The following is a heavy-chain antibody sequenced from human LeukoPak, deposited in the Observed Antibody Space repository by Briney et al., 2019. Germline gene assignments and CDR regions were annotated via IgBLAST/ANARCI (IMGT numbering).Heavy chain of an antibody. CDR1: GGTFSSYA. J-gene: IGHJ4*02. V-gene: IGHV1-69*13. Sequence: AASVKVSCKASGGTFSSYAISWVRQAPGQGLEWMGGTIPIFGTANYAQKFQGRVTITADESTSTAYMELSSLRSEDTAVYYCARGYSYGHPIDYWGQGTLVTVSS. CDR3: ARGYSYGHPIDY. CDR2: TIPIFGTA. D-gene: IGHD5-18*01.